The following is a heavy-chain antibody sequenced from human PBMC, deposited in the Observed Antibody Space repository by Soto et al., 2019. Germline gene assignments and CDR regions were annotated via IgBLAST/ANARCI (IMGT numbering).Heavy chain of an antibody. CDR2: IIPIFGTA. Sequence: GASVKVSCKASGGTFSSYAISWVRQAPGQGLEWMGGIIPIFGTANYAQKFQGRVTITADESTSTAYMELSSLRSEDTAVYYCAIEYSSPSAHYYYYYGMDVWGQGTTVTVSS. J-gene: IGHJ6*02. D-gene: IGHD6-6*01. CDR1: GGTFSSYA. V-gene: IGHV1-69*13. CDR3: AIEYSSPSAHYYYYYGMDV.